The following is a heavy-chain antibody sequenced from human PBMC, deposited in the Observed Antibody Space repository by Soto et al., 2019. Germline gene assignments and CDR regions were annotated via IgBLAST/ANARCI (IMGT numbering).Heavy chain of an antibody. V-gene: IGHV1-69*01. CDR2: IIPIFGTA. J-gene: IGHJ4*02. CDR3: ARRRLYSSGWRPFDS. D-gene: IGHD6-19*01. CDR1: GGTFSSYA. Sequence: QVQLVQSGAEVKKPGSSVKVSCKASGGTFSSYAISWVRQAPGQGLEWMGGIIPIFGTANYAQKFQGRVTITADEATSTAYMELSSLRSEDTAVYYGARRRLYSSGWRPFDSWGQGTLVTVSS.